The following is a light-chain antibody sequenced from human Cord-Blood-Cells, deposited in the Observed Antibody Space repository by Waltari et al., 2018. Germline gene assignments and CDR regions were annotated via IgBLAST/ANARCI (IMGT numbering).Light chain of an antibody. CDR1: QSVSSSY. V-gene: IGKV3-20*01. CDR2: GAS. J-gene: IGKJ2*01. Sequence: EIVLTQSPGTLSLSPGERATLSCRASQSVSSSYLAWYQQKPGQAPRLLIYGASSRATGIPDMISGSWAGTDFTLTISRLEPEDFAVYYCQQYGSSPYTFGQGTKLEIK. CDR3: QQYGSSPYT.